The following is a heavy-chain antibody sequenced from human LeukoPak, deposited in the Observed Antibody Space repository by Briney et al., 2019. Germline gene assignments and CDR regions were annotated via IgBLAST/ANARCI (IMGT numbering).Heavy chain of an antibody. CDR2: IFHSGST. J-gene: IGHJ2*01. Sequence: PSETLSLTCTVSGGSISSSSYYWGWIRQPPGKGLEWIGNIFHSGSTYYNPSLNSRVTLSVDMSKNQFSLKLSSVTAADTAVYYCARDSAVVTNGNFDLWGRGTLVTVSS. D-gene: IGHD2-21*02. CDR3: ARDSAVVTNGNFDL. V-gene: IGHV4-39*07. CDR1: GGSISSSSYY.